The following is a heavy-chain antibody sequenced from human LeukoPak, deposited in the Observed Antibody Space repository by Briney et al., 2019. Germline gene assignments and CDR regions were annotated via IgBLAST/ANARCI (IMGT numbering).Heavy chain of an antibody. CDR1: GGSIGTYY. J-gene: IGHJ3*02. D-gene: IGHD5-12*01. V-gene: IGHV4-4*07. CDR2: IYTSGTT. CDR3: ARGGRGEVGWLRSGYAFDI. Sequence: SKTLSLTCTVSGGSIGTYYWSWIRQPARKAPACNGRIYTSGTTNYNPSLKNRVTMSVDTSKNHFSLTLTSVTAADTAVYYCARGGRGEVGWLRSGYAFDIWGRGTMVTVSS.